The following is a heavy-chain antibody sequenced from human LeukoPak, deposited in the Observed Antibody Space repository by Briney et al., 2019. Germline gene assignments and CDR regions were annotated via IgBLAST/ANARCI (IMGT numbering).Heavy chain of an antibody. D-gene: IGHD4-17*01. CDR1: GESISSSRHY. CDR3: ARGYGDYEGVFGY. CDR2: IYTSGST. Sequence: PSQTLSLTCSVSGESISSSRHYWSWIRQPAGKGLEWIGRIYTSGSTNYNPSLKSRVTMSVDTSKNQFSLKLSSVTAADTAVYYCARGYGDYEGVFGYWGQGTLVTVSS. J-gene: IGHJ4*02. V-gene: IGHV4-61*02.